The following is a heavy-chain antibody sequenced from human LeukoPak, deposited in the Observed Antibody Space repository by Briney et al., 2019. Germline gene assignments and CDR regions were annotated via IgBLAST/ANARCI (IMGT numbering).Heavy chain of an antibody. D-gene: IGHD6-6*01. CDR3: ARTPFEYSSSSVYFDY. CDR2: IIPIFGTA. J-gene: IGHJ4*02. V-gene: IGHV1-69*05. Sequence: GASVKVSCKASGGTFSGYAISWVRQAPGQGLEWMGGIIPIFGTANYAQKFQGRVTITTDESTSTAYMELSSLRSEDTAVYYCARTPFEYSSSSVYFDYWGQGTLVTVSS. CDR1: GGTFSGYA.